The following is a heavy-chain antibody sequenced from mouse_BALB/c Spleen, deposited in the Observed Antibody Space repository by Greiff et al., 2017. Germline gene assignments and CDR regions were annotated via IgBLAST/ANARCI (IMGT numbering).Heavy chain of an antibody. CDR2: IDPSDSET. J-gene: IGHJ3*01. CDR1: GYSFTSYW. Sequence: VQLQQSGPQLVRPGASVKISCKASGYSFTSYWMHWVKQRPGQGLEWIGMIDPSDSETRLNQKFKAKATLTVDKSSSTAYMQLSSPTSEDSAVYYCERGDGYYVSFAYWGQGTLVTVSA. D-gene: IGHD2-3*01. V-gene: IGHV1S126*01. CDR3: ERGDGYYVSFAY.